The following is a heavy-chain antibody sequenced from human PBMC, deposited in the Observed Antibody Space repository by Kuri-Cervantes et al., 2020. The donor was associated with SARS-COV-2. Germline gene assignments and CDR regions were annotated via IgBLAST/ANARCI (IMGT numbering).Heavy chain of an antibody. CDR3: ARDLYEGAFDI. V-gene: IGHV3-21*04. CDR1: GFTFSSYG. CDR2: INNGRNYM. Sequence: GESLKISCAASGFTFSSYGMTWVRQAPGKGLEWVSSINNGRNYMYYADSVKGRFTISRHNSKNTLYLQMNSLRAEDTAVYYCARDLYEGAFDIWGQGTMVTVSS. D-gene: IGHD3-16*01. J-gene: IGHJ3*02.